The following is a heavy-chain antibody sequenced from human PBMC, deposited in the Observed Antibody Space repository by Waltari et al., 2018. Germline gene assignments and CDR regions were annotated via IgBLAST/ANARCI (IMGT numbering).Heavy chain of an antibody. CDR1: GFTFSRYW. Sequence: EVQLVESGGGLVQPGGSLRPSCGASGFTFSRYWMSWVRQTPGKGLEWVANINYDGSQKYYADSVKGRFTISRDNAKNSLYLQMNSLRVEDTAVYYCAKSRGFEYWGQGTLITVSS. V-gene: IGHV3-7*01. D-gene: IGHD2-2*01. J-gene: IGHJ4*02. CDR3: AKSRGFEY. CDR2: INYDGSQK.